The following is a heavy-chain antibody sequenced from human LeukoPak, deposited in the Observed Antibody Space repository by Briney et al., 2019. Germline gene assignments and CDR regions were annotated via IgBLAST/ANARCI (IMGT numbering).Heavy chain of an antibody. V-gene: IGHV1-18*01. Sequence: ASVKVSCKASGYTFPSNGISWVRQAPGQGLEWMGWISAYTGNTNYAQQFQGKVTMTTDTSTSTAYMELRSLRSDDTAVYYCARAAYSSGWNPKNYFDYWGQGTLVTVSS. J-gene: IGHJ4*02. CDR1: GYTFPSNG. CDR2: ISAYTGNT. CDR3: ARAAYSSGWNPKNYFDY. D-gene: IGHD6-19*01.